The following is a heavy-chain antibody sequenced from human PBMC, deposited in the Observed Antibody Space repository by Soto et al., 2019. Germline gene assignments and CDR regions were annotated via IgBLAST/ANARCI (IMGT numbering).Heavy chain of an antibody. CDR3: ARSPNYYYYGFDV. V-gene: IGHV4-61*08. CDR2: IYYSGST. D-gene: IGHD3-10*01. Sequence: SETLSLTCTVSGGSVSSGDYFWSWLRQSPGKRLEWIAYIYYSGSTNYNPSLKSRATISVDTAKSQVSLTLTSMTAADAALYYCARSPNYYYYGFDVWGQGTAVTVSS. J-gene: IGHJ6*02. CDR1: GGSVSSGDYF.